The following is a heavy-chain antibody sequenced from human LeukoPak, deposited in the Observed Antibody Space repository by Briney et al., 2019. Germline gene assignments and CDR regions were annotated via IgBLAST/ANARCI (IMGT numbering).Heavy chain of an antibody. V-gene: IGHV4-30-4*08. CDR1: GGSISSGDYY. Sequence: PSETLSLTCTVSGGSISSGDYYWSWIRQPPGKGLEWIGYIYYSGSTYYNPSLKSRVTISVDTSKNQFSLKLSSVTAADTAVYYCARDGSVAGFHWSDPCGQGTLVTVSS. J-gene: IGHJ5*02. CDR2: IYYSGST. D-gene: IGHD6-19*01. CDR3: ARDGSVAGFHWSDP.